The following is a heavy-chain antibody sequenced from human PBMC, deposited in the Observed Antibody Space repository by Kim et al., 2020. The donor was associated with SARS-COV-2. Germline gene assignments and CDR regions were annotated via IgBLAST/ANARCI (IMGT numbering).Heavy chain of an antibody. CDR1: GFIYTDYW. CDR2: INQDGSDK. Sequence: GGSLRLSCGASGFIYTDYWMSWVRQAPGKGLEWVANINQDGSDKNYVDSVKGRFTISRDNAKNTLYLQMDSLRTEDTAVYYCARDREYYDGSGSTQIASYSDYWGQGTRVTVSS. CDR3: ARDREYYDGSGSTQIASYSDY. V-gene: IGHV3-7*03. J-gene: IGHJ4*02. D-gene: IGHD3-10*01.